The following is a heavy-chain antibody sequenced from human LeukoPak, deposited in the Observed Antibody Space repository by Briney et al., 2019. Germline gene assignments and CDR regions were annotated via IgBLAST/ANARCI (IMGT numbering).Heavy chain of an antibody. V-gene: IGHV3-48*03. CDR1: GFTFSSYE. CDR3: ARGRAWELLGIDY. CDR2: ISSSGSTI. Sequence: GGPLRLSCAASGFTFSSYEMNWVRQAPGKGLEWVSYISSSGSTIYYADSVKGRFTISRDNTKNSLYLQMNSLRAEDTAVYYCARGRAWELLGIDYWGQGTLVTVSS. J-gene: IGHJ4*02. D-gene: IGHD1-26*01.